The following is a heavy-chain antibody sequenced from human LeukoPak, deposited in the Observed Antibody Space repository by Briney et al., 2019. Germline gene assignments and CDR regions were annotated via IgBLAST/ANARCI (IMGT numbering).Heavy chain of an antibody. D-gene: IGHD3-10*01. CDR2: INHSGST. J-gene: IGHJ5*02. CDR3: ARGPLWFGELLYS. Sequence: SETLSLTCAVYGGSFSGYYWSWIRQPPGKGLDWIGEINHSGSTNYNPSLKSRVTISVDTSKNQFSLTLSSATAAYTAVYYCARGPLWFGELLYSWGQGTLVTVSS. V-gene: IGHV4-34*01. CDR1: GGSFSGYY.